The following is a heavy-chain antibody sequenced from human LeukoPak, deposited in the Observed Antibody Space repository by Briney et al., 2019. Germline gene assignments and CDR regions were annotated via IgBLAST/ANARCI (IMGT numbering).Heavy chain of an antibody. CDR2: ISSSSSYI. V-gene: IGHV3-21*01. D-gene: IGHD3-3*01. J-gene: IGHJ4*02. Sequence: PGGSLRLSCAASGFTFSSYSMNWVRQAPGKGLEWVSSISSSSSYIYYADSVKGRFTISRGNAKNSLYLQMNSLRAEDTAVYYCARGGYDFWSGFHPKSYFDYWGQGTLVTVSS. CDR3: ARGGYDFWSGFHPKSYFDY. CDR1: GFTFSSYS.